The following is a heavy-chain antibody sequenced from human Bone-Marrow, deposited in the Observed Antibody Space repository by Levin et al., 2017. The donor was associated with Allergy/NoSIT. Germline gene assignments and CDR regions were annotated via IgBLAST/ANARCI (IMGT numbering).Heavy chain of an antibody. J-gene: IGHJ4*02. CDR2: ISYDGSDQ. D-gene: IGHD3-10*01. Sequence: GESLKISCAASGFNFRTYAMHWVRQAPGKGLEWVAVISYDGSDQYYADSVKGRFTISRDNAKNSLYLEMNSLRAEDTAVYYCASGSVVRGVSRIDYWGQGTLVTVSS. CDR3: ASGSVVRGVSRIDY. CDR1: GFNFRTYA. V-gene: IGHV3-30*03.